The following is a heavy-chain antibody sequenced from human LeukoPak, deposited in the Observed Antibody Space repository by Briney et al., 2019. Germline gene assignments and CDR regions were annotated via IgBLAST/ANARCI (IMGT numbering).Heavy chain of an antibody. CDR2: IYYSGST. CDR1: GGSISSYY. Sequence: PSETLSLTRTVSGGSISSYYWSWIRQPPGKGLEWIGYIYYSGSTNYNPSLKSRVTISVDTSKNQFSLKLSSVTAADTAVYYCARGVTELLPDYWGQGTLVTVSS. J-gene: IGHJ4*02. CDR3: ARGVTELLPDY. D-gene: IGHD1-26*01. V-gene: IGHV4-59*01.